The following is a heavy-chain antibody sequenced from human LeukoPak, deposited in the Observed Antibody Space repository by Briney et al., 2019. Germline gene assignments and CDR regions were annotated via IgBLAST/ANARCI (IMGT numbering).Heavy chain of an antibody. Sequence: GGSLRLSCAASGFIFSNYWMSWVRLAPGKGLEWVANIKEDGTETYYVDSVKGRFTISRDNAKNSLYLQMNSLRVEDTAVYYCAKEGRSLQTYWGQGTLVTVSS. J-gene: IGHJ4*02. CDR3: AKEGRSLQTY. V-gene: IGHV3-7*03. D-gene: IGHD5-24*01. CDR1: GFIFSNYW. CDR2: IKEDGTET.